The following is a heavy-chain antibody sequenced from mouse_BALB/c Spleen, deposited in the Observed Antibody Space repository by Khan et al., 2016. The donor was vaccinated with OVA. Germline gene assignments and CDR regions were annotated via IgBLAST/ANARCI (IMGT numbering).Heavy chain of an antibody. D-gene: IGHD1-1*01. Sequence: DLVKPGASVKLSCKASGYTFTSYWINWIKQRPGQGLEWIGRIAPGSGSSSYNEMFKGKATLTLDTSSSTAYIQHSSLSSEDSAVYFCARETYYGRTCYAMDYWGQGTSVTVSS. CDR1: GYTFTSYW. J-gene: IGHJ4*01. CDR2: IAPGSGSS. V-gene: IGHV1S41*01. CDR3: ARETYYGRTCYAMDY.